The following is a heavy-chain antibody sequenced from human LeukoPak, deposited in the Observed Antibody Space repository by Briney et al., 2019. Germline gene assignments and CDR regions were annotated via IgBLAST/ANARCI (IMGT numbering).Heavy chain of an antibody. V-gene: IGHV4-39*01. CDR2: IYYSGST. Sequence: SETLSLTCTVSGGSISSSSYYWGWIRQPPGKGLEWIGNIYYSGSTYYNPSLKSRVTISVDTSKNQFSLKLSSVTAADTAVYYCARGRLAAAAPPKYRHWFDPWGQGTLVTVSS. J-gene: IGHJ5*02. CDR3: ARGRLAAAAPPKYRHWFDP. D-gene: IGHD6-13*01. CDR1: GGSISSSSYY.